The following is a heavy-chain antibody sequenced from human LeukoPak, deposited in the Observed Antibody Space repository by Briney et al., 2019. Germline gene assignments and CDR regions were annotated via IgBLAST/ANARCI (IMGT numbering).Heavy chain of an antibody. CDR3: AREVRGVIRGLFDY. J-gene: IGHJ4*02. Sequence: PSETLSLTCTVSGGSISSYYWSWIRQPPGKGLEWIGYIYYSGSTNYNPSLKNRVTISVDTSKNQFSLKLSSVTAADTAVYYCAREVRGVIRGLFDYWGQGTLVTVSS. CDR2: IYYSGST. D-gene: IGHD3-10*01. V-gene: IGHV4-59*01. CDR1: GGSISSYY.